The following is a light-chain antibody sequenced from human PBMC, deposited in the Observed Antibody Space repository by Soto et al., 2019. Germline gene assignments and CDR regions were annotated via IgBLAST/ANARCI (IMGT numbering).Light chain of an antibody. J-gene: IGKJ1*01. CDR1: QSVSSY. CDR2: DAS. CDR3: QQRSNWPPPWT. V-gene: IGKV3-11*01. Sequence: EIVLTQSPATLSLSPGERATLSCRASQSVSSYLAWYQHKPGQAPRLLIYDASKRATGIPARFSGSGSGTDFTLTISSLGPEDFAVYSCQQRSNWPPPWTFGQGTKVEVK.